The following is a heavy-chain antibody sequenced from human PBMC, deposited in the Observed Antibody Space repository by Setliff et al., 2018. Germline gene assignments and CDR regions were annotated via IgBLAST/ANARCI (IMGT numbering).Heavy chain of an antibody. J-gene: IGHJ4*02. CDR3: ARSLGSGSYYNSRPFYSDY. CDR1: GGTLTDYF. V-gene: IGHV4-34*10. CDR2: IDHGGGS. Sequence: PSETLSLTCTVSGGTLTDYFWSWVRQPPGKRLEWIGDIDHGGGSSYNPSLQSRVTLSVDTSKNQFSLKLTSVTAADTAVYFCARSLGSGSYYNSRPFYSDYWGQGTLVTAPQ. D-gene: IGHD3-10*01.